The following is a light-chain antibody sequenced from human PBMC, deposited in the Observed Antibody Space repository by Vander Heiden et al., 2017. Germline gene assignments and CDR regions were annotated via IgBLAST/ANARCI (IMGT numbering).Light chain of an antibody. J-gene: IGKJ4*02. Sequence: DIVMTQSQDSLAVSLGERATINCKSSQSVLYSSNNKNYLAWYQQKPGQPPKLLIYCASTRESGVPDRFSGSGSGTDFTLTISSLQAEDVAGYYCQQYYSTPLTFGGGTKVESK. V-gene: IGKV4-1*01. CDR1: QSVLYSSNNKNY. CDR3: QQYYSTPLT. CDR2: CAS.